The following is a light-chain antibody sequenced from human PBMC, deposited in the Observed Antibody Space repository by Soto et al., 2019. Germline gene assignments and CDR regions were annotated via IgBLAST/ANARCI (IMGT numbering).Light chain of an antibody. CDR1: QSISSY. J-gene: IGKJ3*01. V-gene: IGKV3-11*01. CDR3: QPRSTWPFS. Sequence: EIVLTQSPATLSLSPGERATLSCRASQSISSYLAWYQQKPDQAPRLLIYDASNRATGIAASLGSSSSGKVIKLNIRSLEPKGYPVYCRQPRSTWPFSSGPGTNVDIK. CDR2: DAS.